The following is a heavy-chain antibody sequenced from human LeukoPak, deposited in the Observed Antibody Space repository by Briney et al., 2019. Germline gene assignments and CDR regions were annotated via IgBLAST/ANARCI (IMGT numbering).Heavy chain of an antibody. J-gene: IGHJ4*02. CDR2: IKEDGSEK. D-gene: IGHD2-2*01. CDR3: VSCGTTTCIIRFDH. CDR1: GFTFSRYW. Sequence: GGSLRLSCAASGFTFSRYWMNWVRQAPGKGLERVASIKEDGSEKSYVDSVKGRFTISRDNAKNSLYLQMNSLRAEDTAVYYCVSCGTTTCIIRFDHWGQGTLVTVSS. V-gene: IGHV3-7*01.